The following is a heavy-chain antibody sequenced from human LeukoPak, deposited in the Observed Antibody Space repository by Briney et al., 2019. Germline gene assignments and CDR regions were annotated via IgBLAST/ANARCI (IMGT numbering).Heavy chain of an antibody. CDR3: ARGGTVGKY. CDR2: IYSGGST. D-gene: IGHD4-23*01. Sequence: GGSLRLSCAASGFTFSYAWMTWVRQAPGKGLEWVSVIYSGGSTYYADSVKDRFTISRDSSKNTLYLQMNSLRAEDTAVYYCARGGTVGKYWGQGILVTVSS. J-gene: IGHJ4*02. CDR1: GFTFSYAW. V-gene: IGHV3-66*01.